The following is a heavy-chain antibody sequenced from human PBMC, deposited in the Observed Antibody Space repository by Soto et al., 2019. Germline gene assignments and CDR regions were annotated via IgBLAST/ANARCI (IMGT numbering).Heavy chain of an antibody. CDR2: TYYNRNA. Sequence: QLKLQESGPGLVKPSETLSLTCTVSGGSIDRSNYYWDWIRQPPGKGLEWIGTTYYNRNAYYNPSLKSRVTMSVETSKNQFSLKLISVTAADTAVYYCARHFVAVVIKGWGYWGQGTLVTVSS. V-gene: IGHV4-39*01. J-gene: IGHJ4*02. CDR1: GGSIDRSNYY. D-gene: IGHD3-22*01. CDR3: ARHFVAVVIKGWGY.